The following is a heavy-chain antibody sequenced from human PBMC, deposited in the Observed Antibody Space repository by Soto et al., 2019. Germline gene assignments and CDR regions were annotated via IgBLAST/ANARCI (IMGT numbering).Heavy chain of an antibody. J-gene: IGHJ3*01. CDR3: SIGSWSAETFDV. CDR2: IIPMLTVR. D-gene: IGHD2-2*01. CDR1: GGTFSTYT. V-gene: IGHV1-69*02. Sequence: QVHLVQSGAEVKKPGSSVKVSCKAAGGTFSTYTLIWVRPAPGQGLEWMGRIIPMLTVRNSAQKFQGRVTLPADKSTSTAFMELTSLRSDDTAVYYCSIGSWSAETFDVGGQGTMVTVSS.